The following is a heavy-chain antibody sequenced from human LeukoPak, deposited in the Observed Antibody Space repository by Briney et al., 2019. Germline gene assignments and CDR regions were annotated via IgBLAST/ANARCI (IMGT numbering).Heavy chain of an antibody. V-gene: IGHV4-34*01. J-gene: IGHJ4*02. CDR3: ARGVSNLVATRGRAYFDY. CDR2: INHSGST. D-gene: IGHD5-12*01. Sequence: AETLSLTCAAYGGSFSGYYWSWIRQPPGKGLEWIGEINHSGSTNYNPSLKSRVTISVDTSKNQFSLKVSSVTAADTAVYYCARGVSNLVATRGRAYFDYWGQGTLVTVSS. CDR1: GGSFSGYY.